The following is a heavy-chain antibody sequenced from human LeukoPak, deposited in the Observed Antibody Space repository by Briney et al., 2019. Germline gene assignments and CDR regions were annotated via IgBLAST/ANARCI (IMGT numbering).Heavy chain of an antibody. Sequence: ASVKVSCKASGGTFSSYAISWVRQAPGQGLEWMGGIIPIFGTANYAQKFQGRVTITADESTSTAYMELSSLRSEDTAVYYCARDGVAARMGYYYYYMDVWGKGTTVTVSS. V-gene: IGHV1-69*13. CDR3: ARDGVAARMGYYYYYMDV. CDR2: IIPIFGTA. CDR1: GGTFSSYA. J-gene: IGHJ6*03. D-gene: IGHD2-15*01.